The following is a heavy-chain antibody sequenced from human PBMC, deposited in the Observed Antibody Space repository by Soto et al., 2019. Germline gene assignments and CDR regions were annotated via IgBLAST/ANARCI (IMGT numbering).Heavy chain of an antibody. J-gene: IGHJ4*02. CDR1: GITFSSYW. Sequence: GGSQRLSCAASGITFSSYWMHWVSQAPGQGLVWVSRINRDGSSTNYADYVKGQFTISRNNAKNTLYLQMNSLREEDTAVYYCAREAAVAGTVFDYWGQGVLVTVSS. CDR2: INRDGSST. CDR3: AREAAVAGTVFDY. V-gene: IGHV3-74*01. D-gene: IGHD6-19*01.